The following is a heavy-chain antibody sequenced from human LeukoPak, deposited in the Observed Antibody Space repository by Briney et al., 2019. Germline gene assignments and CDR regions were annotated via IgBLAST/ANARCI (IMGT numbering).Heavy chain of an antibody. CDR1: GFTFGDYA. CDR3: TRETTVVTIDY. V-gene: IGHV3-49*04. D-gene: IGHD4-23*01. J-gene: IGHJ4*02. Sequence: PGRSLRLSCTASGFTFGDYAMSWVRQAPGKGLEWVGFIRSKAYGGTTEYAASVKGRFTISRDDSKSIAYLQMNSLKTEDTAVYYCTRETTVVTIDYWGQGTLVTVSS. CDR2: IRSKAYGGTT.